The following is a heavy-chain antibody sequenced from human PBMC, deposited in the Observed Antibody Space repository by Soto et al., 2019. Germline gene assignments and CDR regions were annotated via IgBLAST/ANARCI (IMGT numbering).Heavy chain of an antibody. CDR1: GGSFGTNY. CDR3: AKDSAGRGPFDP. J-gene: IGHJ5*02. CDR2: TYHTGST. D-gene: IGHD3-10*01. Sequence: SETLSLTCTISGGSFGTNYWSWIRQAPGKGLEWIGYTYHTGSTKYNPSLKSRATISVDTSKNQFSLTLNSAAAADTAVYYCAKDSAGRGPFDPWGQGILVTVSS. V-gene: IGHV4-59*13.